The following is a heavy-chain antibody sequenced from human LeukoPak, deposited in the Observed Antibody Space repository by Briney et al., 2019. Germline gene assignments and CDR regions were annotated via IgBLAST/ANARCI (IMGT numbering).Heavy chain of an antibody. CDR1: GFTVSSNY. D-gene: IGHD2-15*01. CDR2: IYSGGST. Sequence: PAGESLKISCAASGFTVSSNYMSWVRQAPGKGLEWVSVIYSGGSTYYADSVKGRFTISRDNSKNTLYLQMNSLRAEDTAVYYCAVLVAAADYWGQGTLVTVSS. CDR3: AVLVAAADY. V-gene: IGHV3-53*01. J-gene: IGHJ4*02.